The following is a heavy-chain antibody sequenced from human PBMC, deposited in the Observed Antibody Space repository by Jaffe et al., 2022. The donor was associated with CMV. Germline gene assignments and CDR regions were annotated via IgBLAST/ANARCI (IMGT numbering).Heavy chain of an antibody. J-gene: IGHJ6*02. CDR1: GFTFDDYA. CDR2: ISWNSGSI. D-gene: IGHD6-19*01. V-gene: IGHV3-9*01. Sequence: EVQLVESGGGLVQPGRSLRLSCAASGFTFDDYAMHWVRQAPGKGLEWVSGISWNSGSIGYADSVKGRFTISRDNAKNSLYLQMNSLRAEDTALYYCAKSSSGLASYYYYYYGMDVWGQGTTVTVSS. CDR3: AKSSSGLASYYYYYYGMDV.